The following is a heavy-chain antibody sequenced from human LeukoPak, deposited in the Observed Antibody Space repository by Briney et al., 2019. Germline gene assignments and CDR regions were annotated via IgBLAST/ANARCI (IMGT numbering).Heavy chain of an antibody. D-gene: IGHD5-18*01. CDR1: GGSISSYY. Sequence: SETLSLTCTVSGGSISSYYWSWIRQPPGKGLEWIGYIYYSGSTNYNPSLKSRVTISVDTSKNQFSLKLSSVTAADTAIYYCARRIRGYSYGLDYWGQGTLVTVSS. J-gene: IGHJ4*02. CDR3: ARRIRGYSYGLDY. CDR2: IYYSGST. V-gene: IGHV4-59*08.